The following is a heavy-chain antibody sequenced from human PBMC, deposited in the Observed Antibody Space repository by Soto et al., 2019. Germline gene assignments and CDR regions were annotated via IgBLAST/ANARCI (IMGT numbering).Heavy chain of an antibody. D-gene: IGHD1-26*01. V-gene: IGHV1-2*02. CDR3: ARARSGRWPILLFDY. CDR2: VNPNTVGA. CDR1: GYTFTVYF. J-gene: IGHJ4*02. Sequence: ASVKVSFKASGYTFTVYFIHVILHSPLQGFELMGRVNPNTVGAYLTQKFQGRVTMTRDTSINTAYMELTGLTSDDTAIYYCARARSGRWPILLFDYWGKRNTVTVSS.